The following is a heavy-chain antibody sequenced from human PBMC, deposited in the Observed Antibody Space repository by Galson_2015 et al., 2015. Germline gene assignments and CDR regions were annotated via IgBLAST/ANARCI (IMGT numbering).Heavy chain of an antibody. J-gene: IGHJ4*02. CDR3: ARSGGSCSSATCYIAY. Sequence: SLRLSCAVSGFTVSSNHMRWVRQAPGKGLEWVSVIYSGGSTYYEESVKGPFTNSSDNSKNTLYLQMNSLRAEDTAVYYCARSGGSCSSATCYIAYWGQGTLVTVSS. V-gene: IGHV3-53*01. D-gene: IGHD2-2*01. CDR1: GFTVSSNH. CDR2: IYSGGST.